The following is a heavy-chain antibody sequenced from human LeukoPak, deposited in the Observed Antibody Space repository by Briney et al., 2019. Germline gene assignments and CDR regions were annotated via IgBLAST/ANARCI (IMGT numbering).Heavy chain of an antibody. CDR1: GCSISSYY. CDR3: ASITLGYCSGGSCYAAFDI. CDR2: IYTSGST. V-gene: IGHV4-4*07. J-gene: IGHJ3*02. D-gene: IGHD2-15*01. Sequence: SETLSLTCTVSGCSISSYYWSWIRQPAGKGLEWIGRIYTSGSTNYNPSLKSRVTMSVDTSKNQFSLKLSSVTAADTAVYYCASITLGYCSGGSCYAAFDIWGQGTMVTVSS.